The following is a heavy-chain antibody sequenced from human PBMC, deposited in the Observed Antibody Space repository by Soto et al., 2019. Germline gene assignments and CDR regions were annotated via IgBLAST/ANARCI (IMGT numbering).Heavy chain of an antibody. CDR3: ARIRTTPHPGWNYYYGMDV. D-gene: IGHD4-17*01. V-gene: IGHV2-70*01. CDR2: IDWDDDK. Sequence: SGPTLVNPTQTLTLTCAFSGFSLSTSGMCVSWIRQPPGNALEWLALIDWDDDKYYSTSLKTRLTISKDTSKNQVVLTMTNMDPVDTATYYCARIRTTPHPGWNYYYGMDVWGQGTTVIVSS. CDR1: GFSLSTSGMC. J-gene: IGHJ6*02.